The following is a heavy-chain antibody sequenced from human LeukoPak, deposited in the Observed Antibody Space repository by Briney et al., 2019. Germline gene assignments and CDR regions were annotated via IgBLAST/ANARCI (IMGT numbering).Heavy chain of an antibody. CDR3: ARRLDSSGWVNY. V-gene: IGHV4-59*08. J-gene: IGHJ4*02. CDR2: IYYSGST. CDR1: GGSIRSYY. Sequence: SETLSLTCTVSGGSIRSYYWTWIRQPPGKGLEWIGYIYYSGSTNYNPSLKSRVTISVDTSKNQFSLKLSSVTAADTAVYYCARRLDSSGWVNYWGQGTLVTVSS. D-gene: IGHD6-19*01.